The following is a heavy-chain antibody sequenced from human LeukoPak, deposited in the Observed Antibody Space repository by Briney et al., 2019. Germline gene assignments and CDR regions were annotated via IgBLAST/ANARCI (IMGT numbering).Heavy chain of an antibody. V-gene: IGHV4-4*09. CDR2: IYTSGST. D-gene: IGHD2-15*01. Sequence: SETLSLTCTVSGGSISSHYWSWIRQPPGKGLEWIGYIYTSGSTNYNPSLKSRVTISVDTSKNQFSLKLSSVTAADTAVYYCASDRGGHTRYYYYYYMDVWGKGTTVTVSS. CDR3: ASDRGGHTRYYYYYYMDV. CDR1: GGSISSHY. J-gene: IGHJ6*03.